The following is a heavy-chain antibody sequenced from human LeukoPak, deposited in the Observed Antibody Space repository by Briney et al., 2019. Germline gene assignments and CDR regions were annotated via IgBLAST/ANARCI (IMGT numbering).Heavy chain of an antibody. Sequence: ASVKVSCKASGYTFTSYYMHWVRQAPGQGLEWMGIINPSGGSTSYAQKFQGRVTMTRDTSTSTVYMELGSLRSEDTAVYYCARDGSSGTKWYYFDYWGQGTLVTVSS. CDR3: ARDGSSGTKWYYFDY. CDR2: INPSGGST. V-gene: IGHV1-46*01. J-gene: IGHJ4*02. CDR1: GYTFTSYY. D-gene: IGHD1-26*01.